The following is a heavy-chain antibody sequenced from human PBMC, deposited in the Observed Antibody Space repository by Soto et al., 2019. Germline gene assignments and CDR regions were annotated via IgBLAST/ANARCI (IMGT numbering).Heavy chain of an antibody. CDR3: ARVGYYYDSSGYYFFDI. J-gene: IGHJ3*02. V-gene: IGHV4-59*01. CDR1: GGSISSYY. Sequence: SETLSLTCTVSGGSISSYYWSWIRQSPGKGLEWIGYIYYSGSTNYNPSLKSRVTISVDTSKNQVSLKLSSVTAADTAVYYCARVGYYYDSSGYYFFDIWGQGTMDTVSS. CDR2: IYYSGST. D-gene: IGHD3-22*01.